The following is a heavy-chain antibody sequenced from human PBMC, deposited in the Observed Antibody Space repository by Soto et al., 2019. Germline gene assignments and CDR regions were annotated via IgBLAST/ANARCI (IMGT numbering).Heavy chain of an antibody. V-gene: IGHV1-2*04. J-gene: IGHJ4*02. CDR1: GYTFTGYY. D-gene: IGHD3-3*01. CDR2: INPNSGGT. CDR3: ARGGYLGWDGDEQDYFDY. Sequence: ASVKVSCKASGYTFTGYYMHWVRQAPGQGLEWMGWINPNSGGTNYAQKFQGWVTMTRDTSISTAYMELSRLRSDDTAVYYCARGGYLGWDGDEQDYFDYWGQGTLVTVSS.